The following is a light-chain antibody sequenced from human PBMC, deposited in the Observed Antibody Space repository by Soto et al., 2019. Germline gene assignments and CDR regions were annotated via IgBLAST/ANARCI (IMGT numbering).Light chain of an antibody. V-gene: IGKV4-1*01. J-gene: IGKJ1*01. CDR2: WAS. Sequence: DIVMTQSPDSLAVSLGERATINCKSSQSVLYSSDNKNYFAWFQQKPGQPPKLLISWASIRESGVPDRFSGSGSGTDFTLTISSLQAEDVAVYYCQQYYSSPQTFGQGTKVEIK. CDR3: QQYYSSPQT. CDR1: QSVLYSSDNKNY.